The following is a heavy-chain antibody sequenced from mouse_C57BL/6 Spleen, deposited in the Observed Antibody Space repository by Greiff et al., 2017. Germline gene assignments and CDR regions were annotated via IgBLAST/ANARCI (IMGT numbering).Heavy chain of an antibody. V-gene: IGHV1-55*01. CDR3: ASGGSSGYETWFAY. Sequence: QVQLKQPGAELVKPGASVKMSCKASGYTFTSYWITWVKQRPGQGLEWIGDIYPGSGSTNYNEKFKSKATLTVDTSSSTAYMQLSSLTSEDSAVYYCASGGSSGYETWFAYWGQGTLVTVSA. CDR1: GYTFTSYW. CDR2: IYPGSGST. J-gene: IGHJ3*01. D-gene: IGHD3-2*02.